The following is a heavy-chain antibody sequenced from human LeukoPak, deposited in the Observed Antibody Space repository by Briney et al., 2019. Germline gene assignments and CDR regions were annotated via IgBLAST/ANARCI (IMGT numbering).Heavy chain of an antibody. V-gene: IGHV3-48*03. CDR2: ISSSGYTI. J-gene: IGHJ3*02. Sequence: GGSLRLSCAASGFTFRGYEMNWVRQAPGKGLEWVSYISSSGYTIYYADSVKGRFTISRDNAKNSLYLQMNGLRAEDTAVYYCARSRSIAGDGFDIWGQGTMVTVSS. CDR3: ARSRSIAGDGFDI. D-gene: IGHD2-21*01. CDR1: GFTFRGYE.